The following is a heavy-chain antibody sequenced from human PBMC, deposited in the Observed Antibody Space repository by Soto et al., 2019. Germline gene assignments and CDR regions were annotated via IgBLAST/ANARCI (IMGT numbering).Heavy chain of an antibody. D-gene: IGHD5-18*01. CDR3: ARADTAIAPGYYYGMDV. CDR1: GGTFSSYA. J-gene: IGHJ6*02. Sequence: GASVKVSCKASGGTFSSYAISWVRQAPGQGLEWMGGIIPIFGTANYAQKFQGRVTITADESTSTAYMELSSLRSEDTAVYYCARADTAIAPGYYYGMDVWGQGTTVTFSS. CDR2: IIPIFGTA. V-gene: IGHV1-69*13.